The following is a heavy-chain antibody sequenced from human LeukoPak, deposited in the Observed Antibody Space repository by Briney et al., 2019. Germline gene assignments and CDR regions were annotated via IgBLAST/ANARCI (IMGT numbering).Heavy chain of an antibody. CDR1: GFTFSSYG. J-gene: IGHJ4*02. D-gene: IGHD3-10*01. CDR3: ARWDGSCYYSLDY. V-gene: IGHV3-30*03. CDR2: ISYDGSNK. Sequence: PGGSLRLSCAASGFTFSSYGMHWVRQAPGKGLEWVAVISYDGSNKYYADSVKGRFTISRDNAKNTVYLQMNSLRAEETAGYYCARWDGSCYYSLDYLGPGTLVTVSS.